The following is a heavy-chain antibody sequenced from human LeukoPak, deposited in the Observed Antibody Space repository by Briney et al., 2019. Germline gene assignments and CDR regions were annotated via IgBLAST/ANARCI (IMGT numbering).Heavy chain of an antibody. J-gene: IGHJ4*02. CDR1: GFTFSSYS. CDR2: ISSSSSYI. CDR3: ARDQAVAGHLDY. V-gene: IGHV3-21*01. D-gene: IGHD6-13*01. Sequence: GGSLRLSCAASGFTFSSYSMNCVRQAPGKGLEWDSSISSSSSYIYYADSVKGRFTISRDNVKNSLYLQMNSLRAEDTAVYYCARDQAVAGHLDYWGQGTLVTVSS.